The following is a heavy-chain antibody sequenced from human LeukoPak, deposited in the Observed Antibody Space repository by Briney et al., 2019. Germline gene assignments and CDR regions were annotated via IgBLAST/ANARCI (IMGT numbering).Heavy chain of an antibody. Sequence: SQTLSLTCTVSGGSISSGSYYWSWIRQPAGKGLEWIGRINTSGSTNYNPSLKSRVTISVDTSKNQFSLKLSSVTAADTAVYYCAAEDGGSNWFDPWGQGTLVTVSS. CDR3: AAEDGGSNWFDP. D-gene: IGHD3-16*01. CDR2: INTSGST. J-gene: IGHJ5*02. V-gene: IGHV4-61*02. CDR1: GGSISSGSYY.